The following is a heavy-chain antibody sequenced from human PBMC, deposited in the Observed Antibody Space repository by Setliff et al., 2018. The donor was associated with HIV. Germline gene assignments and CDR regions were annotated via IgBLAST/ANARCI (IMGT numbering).Heavy chain of an antibody. J-gene: IGHJ4*02. CDR3: ARDGIAARWALDY. CDR2: IRSSGSPI. Sequence: GGSLRLSCAASGFKFSSYEMNWVRQAPGKGLEWISYIRSSGSPIYYADSVKGRFTISRDNAKISLYLQMNSLRVEDTTVYYCARDGIAARWALDYWGQGIVVTVSS. D-gene: IGHD6-6*01. CDR1: GFKFSSYE. V-gene: IGHV3-48*03.